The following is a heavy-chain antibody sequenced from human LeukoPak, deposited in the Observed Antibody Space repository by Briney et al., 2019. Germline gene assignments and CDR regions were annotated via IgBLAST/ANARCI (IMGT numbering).Heavy chain of an antibody. J-gene: IGHJ6*02. V-gene: IGHV3-48*02. D-gene: IGHD3-3*01. Sequence: PGGSLRLSCAAAGFTFRAFSMTWIRQAPGKGLEWVSHISSRSSNIFYADSVKGRFTISRDDAKNSLYLQMNSLRDEDTAVYYCVRGDDFWTRQEYYCYGMDVWGHGTTVTVSS. CDR3: VRGDDFWTRQEYYCYGMDV. CDR2: ISSRSSNI. CDR1: GFTFRAFS.